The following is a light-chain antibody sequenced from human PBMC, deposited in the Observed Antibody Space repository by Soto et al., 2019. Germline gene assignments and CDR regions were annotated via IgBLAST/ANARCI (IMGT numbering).Light chain of an antibody. CDR1: RRDVGSYNL. Sequence: QSALTQPASVSGSPGQSITISCTGTRRDVGSYNLVSWYQQHPGKAPKVMIYEVSKRPSGVSNRFSGSKFGNTASLTISGLQADDEADYYCCSYAGSSTYVFGTGTKLTVL. CDR3: CSYAGSSTYV. J-gene: IGLJ1*01. CDR2: EVS. V-gene: IGLV2-23*02.